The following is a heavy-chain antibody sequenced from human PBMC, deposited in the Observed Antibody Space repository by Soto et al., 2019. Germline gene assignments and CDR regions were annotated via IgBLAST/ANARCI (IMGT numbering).Heavy chain of an antibody. CDR2: IYPGDSDT. J-gene: IGHJ4*02. CDR1: GYDFSSYW. V-gene: IGHV5-51*01. D-gene: IGHD5-12*01. CDR3: ARREKWHDFEY. Sequence: GESLKISCKGSGYDFSSYWIAWVRQMPGKGLEWVGMIYPGDSDTKYSPSFQGRVTISADRSTNTAYLHWGSLTASDTARYFCARREKWHDFEYWGQGSLVTVSS.